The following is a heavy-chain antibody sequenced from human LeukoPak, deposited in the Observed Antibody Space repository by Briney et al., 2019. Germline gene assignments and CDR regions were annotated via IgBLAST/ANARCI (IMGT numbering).Heavy chain of an antibody. D-gene: IGHD6-6*01. CDR3: ARTSAHFYYYYGMDV. V-gene: IGHV4-34*01. Sequence: SETLSLTCAVYGGSFSGYYWSWIRQPPGKGLEWIGEINHSGSTNYYPSLKSRVTISVDTSKNQFSLKQISVTAADTAVYYCARTSAHFYYYYGMDVWSQGTTVTVSS. CDR2: INHSGST. J-gene: IGHJ6*02. CDR1: GGSFSGYY.